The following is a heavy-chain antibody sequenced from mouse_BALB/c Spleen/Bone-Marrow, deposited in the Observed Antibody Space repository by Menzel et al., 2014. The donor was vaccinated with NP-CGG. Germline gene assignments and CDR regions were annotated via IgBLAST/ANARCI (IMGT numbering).Heavy chain of an antibody. CDR1: GYTFTSYW. CDR3: AREFGMDY. J-gene: IGHJ4*01. CDR2: IYPGDGDT. Sequence: VQLQQSGAELARPGASVKLSCKASGYTFTSYWMQWVKQRPGQGPEWIGSIYPGDGDTRKNQKFKGKATLTADKSSSTAYMQVSSLASEDSAVYYCAREFGMDYWGQGTSVTVSS. V-gene: IGHV1-87*01.